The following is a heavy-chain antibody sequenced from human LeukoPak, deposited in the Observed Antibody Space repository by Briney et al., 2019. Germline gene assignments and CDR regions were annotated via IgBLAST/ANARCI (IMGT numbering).Heavy chain of an antibody. V-gene: IGHV4-39*01. J-gene: IGHJ4*02. CDR1: GGSITGSYY. D-gene: IGHD2-2*01. CDR3: ARRDNEYDFDF. CDR2: VFYSGGT. Sequence: SETLSLTCTVSGGSITGSYYWGWIRQTPGERLEWIGSVFYSGGTYYNPSLKSRVTISVDTSKNQFSLKLSSVTAADTAVYYCARRDNEYDFDFWGQGTLVTVSS.